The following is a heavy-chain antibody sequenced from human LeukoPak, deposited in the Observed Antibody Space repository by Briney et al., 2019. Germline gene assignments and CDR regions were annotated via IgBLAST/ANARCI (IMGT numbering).Heavy chain of an antibody. CDR2: IYSGGSR. CDR1: GFTVSSNY. D-gene: IGHD3-22*01. CDR3: AREKVGSMIAIIDY. J-gene: IGHJ4*02. V-gene: IGHV3-53*01. Sequence: GGSLRLSCAASGFTVSSNYMSWVRQAPGKGLEWVSVIYSGGSRYYADSVKGRFTISRDTSKNTLYLQMNSLRAEDTAVYYCAREKVGSMIAIIDYWGQGTLVTVSS.